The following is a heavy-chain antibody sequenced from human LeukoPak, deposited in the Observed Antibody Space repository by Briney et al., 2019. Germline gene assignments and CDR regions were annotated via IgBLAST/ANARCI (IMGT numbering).Heavy chain of an antibody. CDR2: IYSGSST. CDR1: GFTVSTNY. J-gene: IGHJ6*01. Sequence: PGGSLRLSCAASGFTVSTNYMSWVRQAPGKGLEWVSVIYSGSSTYYADSVKGRFTISRDNSKNTLYLQMNSLRAEDTAVYYCARGLRWRYRGYDLNGMDVWGQETRVSV. CDR3: ARGLRWRYRGYDLNGMDV. V-gene: IGHV3-53*01. D-gene: IGHD5-12*01.